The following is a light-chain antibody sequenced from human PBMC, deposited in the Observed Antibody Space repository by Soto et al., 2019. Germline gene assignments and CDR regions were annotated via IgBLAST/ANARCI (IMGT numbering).Light chain of an antibody. Sequence: QSVLTQPPSVSAAPGQKVTISCSGSSSNIGSNYVSWYQQLPGRAPKLLIFGNSNRPSGVPDRFSGSNSGTSASLAITGLQAEDEADYYCQSYDSTLNGWIFGGGTKLTVL. CDR1: SSNIGSNY. CDR2: GNS. J-gene: IGLJ2*01. V-gene: IGLV1-40*01. CDR3: QSYDSTLNGWI.